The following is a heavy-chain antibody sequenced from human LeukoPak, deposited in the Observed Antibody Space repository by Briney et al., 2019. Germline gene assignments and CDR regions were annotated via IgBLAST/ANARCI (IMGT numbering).Heavy chain of an antibody. CDR1: GYSISSGYY. CDR3: ARDRIPPRNWFDP. V-gene: IGHV4-38-2*02. CDR2: IYHSGST. D-gene: IGHD5-18*01. J-gene: IGHJ5*02. Sequence: SETLSLTCTVSGYSISSGYYWGWIRQPPGKGLEWIGSIYHSGSTYYNPSLKSRVTISVDTSKNQFSLKLSSVTATDTAVYYCARDRIPPRNWFDPWGQGTLVTVSS.